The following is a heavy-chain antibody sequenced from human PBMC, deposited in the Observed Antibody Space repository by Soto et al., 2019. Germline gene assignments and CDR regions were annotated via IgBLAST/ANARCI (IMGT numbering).Heavy chain of an antibody. CDR3: VRDVHCNTTSCYCNCFDL. D-gene: IGHD2-2*01. V-gene: IGHV3-74*03. CDR2: TNSDVSHT. CDR1: GFTFSTHW. Sequence: GGSLRPSCAASGFTFSTHWMHWIRQVPGKGLEWVSRTNSDVSHTTHADSVKGRFAIIRDNTKNTLHLKKNSLRAEDTAVYYCVRDVHCNTTSCYCNCFDLWGQGTLVTVSS. J-gene: IGHJ5*02.